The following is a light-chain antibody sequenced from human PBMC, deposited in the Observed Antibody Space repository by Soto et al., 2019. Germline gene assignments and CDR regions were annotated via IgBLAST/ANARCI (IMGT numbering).Light chain of an antibody. CDR1: QSISSW. J-gene: IGKJ4*01. CDR2: KAS. CDR3: QQYHRYST. V-gene: IGKV1-5*03. Sequence: DIQMTQSPSTLSASVGDRVTITCRASQSISSWLAWYQQKPGKAPKLLIYKASSLESGVPSRFSGSGSGTEFTLTISSLQPDDFATYYCQQYHRYSTFGGGTKVDIK.